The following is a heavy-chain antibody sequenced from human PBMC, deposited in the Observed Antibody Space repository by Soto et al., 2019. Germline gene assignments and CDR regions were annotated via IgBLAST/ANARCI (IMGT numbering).Heavy chain of an antibody. CDR2: ISGSGGST. CDR3: AKENGDVVYYYDSSGYYPLAY. CDR1: GFTFSSYA. D-gene: IGHD3-22*01. Sequence: GGSLRLSCAASGFTFSSYAMSWVRQAPGKGLEWVSAISGSGGSTYYADSVKGRFTISRDNSKNTLYLQMNSLRAEDTAVYYCAKENGDVVYYYDSSGYYPLAYWGQGTLVTVSS. J-gene: IGHJ4*02. V-gene: IGHV3-23*01.